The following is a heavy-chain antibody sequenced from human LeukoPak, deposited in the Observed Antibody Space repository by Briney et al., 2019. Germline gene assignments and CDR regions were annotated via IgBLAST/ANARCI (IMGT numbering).Heavy chain of an antibody. CDR2: IKKDGSEE. CDR1: GFSFSTSS. Sequence: GGSLRLSCATSGFSFSTSSMNWVRQAPGKGLEWVASIKKDGSEEKYVDSVKGRFTISRDNTKNSLYLQMGSLRVEDTAVYYCTKEGMWGQGTMVTVSS. J-gene: IGHJ3*01. CDR3: TKEGM. V-gene: IGHV3-7*05.